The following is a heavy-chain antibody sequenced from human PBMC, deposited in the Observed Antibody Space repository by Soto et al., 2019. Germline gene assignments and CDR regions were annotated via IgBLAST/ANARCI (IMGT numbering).Heavy chain of an antibody. CDR3: AREVYSQYDYDGFHI. V-gene: IGHV3-74*01. D-gene: IGHD4-4*01. Sequence: EVQLVESGGGLVQPGGSLRLSCAASGFTFSRHWMHWVRQAPGKGLMWVSRINTDESATSYADSVKGRFTISRDNAKNTLYLQMNSLSVEDTAVYFCAREVYSQYDYDGFHIWGQGTMLTVSS. CDR2: INTDESAT. CDR1: GFTFSRHW. J-gene: IGHJ3*02.